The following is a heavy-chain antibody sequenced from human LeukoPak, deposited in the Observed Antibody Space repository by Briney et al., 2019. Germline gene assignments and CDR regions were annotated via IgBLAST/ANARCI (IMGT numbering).Heavy chain of an antibody. CDR3: ARSGWWSESWFDP. CDR1: GGSISSGDYY. CDR2: IYYSGST. V-gene: IGHV4-61*08. J-gene: IGHJ5*02. Sequence: PSETLSLTCTVSGGSISSGDYYWSWIRQPPGKGLEWIGYIYYSGSTNYNPSLKSRVTISVDTSKNQFSLKLSSVTAADTAVYYCARSGWWSESWFDPWGQGTLVTVSS. D-gene: IGHD6-19*01.